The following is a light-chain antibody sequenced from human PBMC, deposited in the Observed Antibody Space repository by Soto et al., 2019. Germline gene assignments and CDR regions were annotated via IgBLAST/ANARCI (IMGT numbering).Light chain of an antibody. Sequence: IQMTQSPSTLSASVGDRVTITCRASQSIGAWLAWYQQKPGKAPNLLIYDASSLESGVPSRFRGSGSGTEFTLTINSLQPDDFGTFYSHHYSTYSLTFGPGTKVDIK. J-gene: IGKJ3*01. CDR2: DAS. V-gene: IGKV1-5*01. CDR3: HHYSTYSLT. CDR1: QSIGAW.